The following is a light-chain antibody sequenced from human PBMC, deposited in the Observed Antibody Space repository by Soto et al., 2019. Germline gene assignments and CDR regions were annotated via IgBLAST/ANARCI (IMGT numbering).Light chain of an antibody. J-gene: IGLJ2*01. CDR2: EVS. CDR3: CSYAGSSAVV. Sequence: QSALTQPASVSGSPGQSITIPCTGTSSDVGSYDLVSWYQQHPGKDPKLMLYEVSKRPSGVSNHFSGSKSGNTASLTISGLQAEDEAEYYCCSYAGSSAVVFGGGTKVTV. V-gene: IGLV2-23*02. CDR1: SSDVGSYDL.